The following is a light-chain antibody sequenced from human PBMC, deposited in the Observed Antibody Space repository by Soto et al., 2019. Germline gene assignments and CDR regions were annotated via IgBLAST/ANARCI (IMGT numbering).Light chain of an antibody. CDR3: SSYTSNNTLV. CDR1: SSDVGGYNY. J-gene: IGLJ1*01. CDR2: AVS. Sequence: QSALTQPASVSGSPGQSITISCTGTSSDVGGYNYVSWYQQHPGKAPKVVIYAVSNRPSGVSNRFSGSKSGNTASLTISGLQVEDEADYYCSSYTSNNTLVFGTGTKLTVL. V-gene: IGLV2-14*03.